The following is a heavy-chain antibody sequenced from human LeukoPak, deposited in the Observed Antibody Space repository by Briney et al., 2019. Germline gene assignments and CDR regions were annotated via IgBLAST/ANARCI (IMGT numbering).Heavy chain of an antibody. CDR1: GYIFTAYD. J-gene: IGHJ5*02. CDR2: INPNSGGT. CDR3: TRGRYCNDITCPNWFDP. V-gene: IGHV1-2*02. Sequence: ASVKVSCKPSGYIFTAYDTHWVRQATGQGLEWMGWINPNSGGTHYTQKFQGRVTMTRDTSISTAYMELSSLTSDDTAVYYCTRGRYCNDITCPNWFDPWGQGTLVTVSS. D-gene: IGHD2/OR15-2a*01.